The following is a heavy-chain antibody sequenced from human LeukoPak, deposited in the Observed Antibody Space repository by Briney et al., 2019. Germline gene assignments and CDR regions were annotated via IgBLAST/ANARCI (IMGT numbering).Heavy chain of an antibody. V-gene: IGHV3-15*01. CDR3: TTDQWGPFDY. CDR1: GFTFSNAW. CDR2: IKSKTDGATT. D-gene: IGHD1-26*01. Sequence: GGSLRLSCAASGFTFSNAWMSWVRQAPGKGLEWVGRIKSKTDGATTDYAAHVKGRLTISRDDSKNTLYLQMNSLKTEDTAVYYCTTDQWGPFDYWGQGTLVTVSS. J-gene: IGHJ4*02.